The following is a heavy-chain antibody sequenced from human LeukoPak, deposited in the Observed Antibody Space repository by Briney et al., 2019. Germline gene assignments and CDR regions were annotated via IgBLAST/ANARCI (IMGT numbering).Heavy chain of an antibody. CDR2: ISSSSSYI. J-gene: IGHJ4*02. V-gene: IGHV3-21*01. D-gene: IGHD6-19*01. Sequence: GGSLRLSCAASGLTFSSYSMNWVRQAPGKGLGWVSSISSSSSYIYSADSVKGRFTTSRDNAKNSLYLQMNSLRAEDTAVYYCAGGYSSGWVDYWGQGTLVTVSS. CDR3: AGGYSSGWVDY. CDR1: GLTFSSYS.